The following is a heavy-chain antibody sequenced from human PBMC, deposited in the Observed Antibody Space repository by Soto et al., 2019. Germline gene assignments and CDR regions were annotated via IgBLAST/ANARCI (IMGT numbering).Heavy chain of an antibody. CDR1: GFTFSGLG. CDR3: ARDGVGHTTFFGYFDY. J-gene: IGHJ4*02. Sequence: QVQLVESGGGVVQPGRSLRLSCAASGFTFSGLGMHWVRQAPGKGLEWVAVIRYDGSNIYYADAVKGRFTISRDNSKDTVYLKMHRLRADDAAVYYCARDGVGHTTFFGYFDYWGQGTLVTGSS. CDR2: IRYDGSNI. V-gene: IGHV3-33*01. D-gene: IGHD1-26*01.